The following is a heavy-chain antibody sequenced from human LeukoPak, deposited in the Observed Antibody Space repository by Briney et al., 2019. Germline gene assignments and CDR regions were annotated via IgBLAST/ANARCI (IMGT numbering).Heavy chain of an antibody. V-gene: IGHV4-61*02. D-gene: IGHD3-3*01. CDR1: GGSISSGSYY. CDR3: AGRTWSGRSDY. Sequence: SQTLSLTCTVSGGSISSGSYYWSRIRQPARKGLEWIGRIYTSGSTNYNPSLKSRVTISVDTSKNQFSLKLSSVTAADTAVYYCAGRTWSGRSDYWGQGTLVTVSS. J-gene: IGHJ4*02. CDR2: IYTSGST.